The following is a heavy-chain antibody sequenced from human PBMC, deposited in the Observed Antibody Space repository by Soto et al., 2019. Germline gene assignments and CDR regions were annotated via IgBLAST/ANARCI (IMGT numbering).Heavy chain of an antibody. V-gene: IGHV5-51*01. CDR3: GRHALPGGGIGHGMDV. Sequence: PGESLKISCKGSGDNFTSSWCERLRQTPGKSLEWMAIGYPGDLDTRYSPSFQGQVTISADKSISTAYLQWNSLKASDTAMYYCGRHALPGGGIGHGMDVWGQGTTVTVSS. CDR2: GYPGDLDT. CDR1: GDNFTSSW. D-gene: IGHD3-16*01. J-gene: IGHJ6*02.